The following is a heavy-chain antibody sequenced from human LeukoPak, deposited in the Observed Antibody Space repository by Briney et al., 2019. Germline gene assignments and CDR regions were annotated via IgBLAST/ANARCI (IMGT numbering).Heavy chain of an antibody. J-gene: IGHJ4*02. Sequence: SETLSLTCAVYGGSFSGYYWSWIRQPPGKGLEWIGEINHSGSANYNPSLMSRVTISLDTSKNHFSLNLSSVTAADTAVYYCARDGNSYGPDFDYWGQGTLVTVSS. CDR2: INHSGSA. V-gene: IGHV4-34*01. CDR1: GGSFSGYY. CDR3: ARDGNSYGPDFDY. D-gene: IGHD3-16*01.